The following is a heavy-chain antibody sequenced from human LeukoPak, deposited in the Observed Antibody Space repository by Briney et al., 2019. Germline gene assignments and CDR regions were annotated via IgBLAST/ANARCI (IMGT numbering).Heavy chain of an antibody. J-gene: IGHJ6*02. CDR2: IYSGGTT. CDR3: ARDSSYYGMDV. Sequence: GGSLRLSCAASGFTVSSNYMSWVRQAPGKGLEWVSLIYSGGTTDYADSVRGGFTISRDSSKNTLYLQMNTVRAEDAAVYYCARDSSYYGMDVWGQGTTVTVSS. CDR1: GFTVSSNY. V-gene: IGHV3-66*01.